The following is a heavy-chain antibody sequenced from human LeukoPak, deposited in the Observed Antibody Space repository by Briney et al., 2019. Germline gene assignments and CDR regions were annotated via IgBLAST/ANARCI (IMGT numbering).Heavy chain of an antibody. CDR2: TYYRSKWYN. Sequence: SQTLSLTCAISGDSVSSNSAAWNWIRRSPSRGLEWLGRTYYRSKWYNDYAVSVKSRITINPDTSKNQFSLQLNSVTPEDTAVYYCARGVGFWSGYYEYYFDYWGQGTLVTVSS. J-gene: IGHJ4*02. D-gene: IGHD3-3*01. CDR3: ARGVGFWSGYYEYYFDY. V-gene: IGHV6-1*01. CDR1: GDSVSSNSAA.